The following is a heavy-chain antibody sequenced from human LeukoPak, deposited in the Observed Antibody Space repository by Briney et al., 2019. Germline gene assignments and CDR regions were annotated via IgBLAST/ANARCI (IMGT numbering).Heavy chain of an antibody. Sequence: GGSLRLSCAASGFTFSSFGIHWVRQAPGKGLEWLAVIWYDGSNKYYADSVKGRFTISRDNSKNTLYLQMNSLRAEDTAVYYCTRERSRNLYGTFDIWGQGTMVAVSS. CDR3: TRERSRNLYGTFDI. D-gene: IGHD3-16*01. CDR1: GFTFSSFG. J-gene: IGHJ3*02. V-gene: IGHV3-33*01. CDR2: IWYDGSNK.